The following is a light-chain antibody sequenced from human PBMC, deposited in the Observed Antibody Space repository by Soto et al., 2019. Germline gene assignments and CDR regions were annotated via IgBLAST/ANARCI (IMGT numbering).Light chain of an antibody. CDR3: SSYAGSNKRV. CDR1: SSDVGGYNY. Sequence: QSVLTQPPSASGSPGQSVTISCTGTSSDVGGYNYVSWHQQHPGKAPKLMIYEVSKRPSGVPDRFSGSKSGNTASLTVSGLQAEDEADYYCSSYAGSNKRVFGGGTKVTVL. J-gene: IGLJ2*01. V-gene: IGLV2-8*01. CDR2: EVS.